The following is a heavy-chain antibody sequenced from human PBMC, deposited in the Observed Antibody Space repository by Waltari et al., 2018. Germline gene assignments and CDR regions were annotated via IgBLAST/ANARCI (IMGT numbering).Heavy chain of an antibody. CDR1: GGSFSGYS. CDR2: INHSGST. J-gene: IGHJ4*02. D-gene: IGHD3-22*01. CDR3: ARGRRVYYYDSSGYRFDY. V-gene: IGHV4-34*01. Sequence: QVQLQQWGAGLLKPSETLSLTCAVYGGSFSGYSWSWIRQPPGKGLEWIGEINHSGSTNYNPSLKIRVTISVDTSKNQFSLKLSSVTAADTAVYYCARGRRVYYYDSSGYRFDYWGQGTLVTVSS.